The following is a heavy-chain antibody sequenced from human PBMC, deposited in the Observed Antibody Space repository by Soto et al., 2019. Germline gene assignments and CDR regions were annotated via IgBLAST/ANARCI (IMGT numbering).Heavy chain of an antibody. CDR2: VSYDGNNK. CDR1: GFTFNNFA. D-gene: IGHD6-13*01. Sequence: QVQLVESGGGVFQPGRSLRLSCAASGFTFNNFAIHWVRQAPGKGLEWVAAVSYDGNNKYYADSVKGRFTISRDNSKSTLHLQVNSLRVADTAVYYCERDQSRFSSIWGYIDNWGQGTQVTVSS. CDR3: ERDQSRFSSIWGYIDN. V-gene: IGHV3-30-3*01. J-gene: IGHJ4*02.